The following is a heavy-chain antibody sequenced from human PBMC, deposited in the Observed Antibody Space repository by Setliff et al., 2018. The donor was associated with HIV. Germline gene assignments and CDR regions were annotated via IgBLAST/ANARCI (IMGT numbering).Heavy chain of an antibody. CDR3: ARHVGYSSSSLDY. D-gene: IGHD6-6*01. V-gene: IGHV4-61*08. CDR2: GHHSGTF. J-gene: IGHJ4*02. CDR1: GDSISSGGYY. Sequence: SETLSLTCTVSGDSISSGGYYWSWIRQHPGKGLEWIGFGHHSGTFSYNPSLNSRFTISVDTSKNQFSLKLSSVTAADTAVYYCARHVGYSSSSLDYWGQGTLVTVSS.